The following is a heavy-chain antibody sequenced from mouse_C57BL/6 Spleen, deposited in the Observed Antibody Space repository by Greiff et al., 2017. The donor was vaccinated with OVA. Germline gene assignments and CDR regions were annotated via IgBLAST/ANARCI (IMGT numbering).Heavy chain of an antibody. CDR1: GYTFTSYW. CDR2: IDPYDGYT. Sequence: QVQLQQPGAELVMPGASVKLSCKASGYTFTSYWMHWVKQRPGQGLEWIGEIDPYDGYTNYNQQFKGKSTLTVDKYSSTAYTQRCSLTTEDSAIDYCARSCEGVYYVDYGGQGTTLTVSS. J-gene: IGHJ2*01. V-gene: IGHV1-69*01. CDR3: ARSCEGVYYVDY.